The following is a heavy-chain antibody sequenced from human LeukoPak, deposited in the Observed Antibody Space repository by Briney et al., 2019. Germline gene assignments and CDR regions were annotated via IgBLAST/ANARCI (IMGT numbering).Heavy chain of an antibody. CDR2: IYSDNT. Sequence: PGGSLRLSCTVSGFTVSSNSMSWVRQAPRKGLEWVSFIYSDNTHYSDSVKGRFTISRDNSKNTLYLQMNSLRAEDTAVYYCANLLRWEPYWGQGTLVTVSS. CDR3: ANLLRWEPY. CDR1: GFTVSSNS. D-gene: IGHD4-23*01. V-gene: IGHV3-53*01. J-gene: IGHJ4*02.